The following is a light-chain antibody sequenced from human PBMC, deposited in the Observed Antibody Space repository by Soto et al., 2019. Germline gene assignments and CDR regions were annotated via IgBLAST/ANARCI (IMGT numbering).Light chain of an antibody. CDR2: SND. CDR1: SSNIETND. Sequence: QSVLTQQPSASGTPGQRVNISCSGSSSNIETNDIFWHQQLPGSAPKLLIYSNDQRPSGVPDRFSASKSGTSASLAISGLRSEDEAEYFCATWDDSLSGVVFGGGTKLTVL. V-gene: IGLV1-47*02. J-gene: IGLJ2*01. CDR3: ATWDDSLSGVV.